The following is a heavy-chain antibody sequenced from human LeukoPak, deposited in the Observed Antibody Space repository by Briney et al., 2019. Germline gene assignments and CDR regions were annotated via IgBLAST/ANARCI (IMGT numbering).Heavy chain of an antibody. CDR1: GFTVSSNY. CDR2: IYSGGST. Sequence: GGSLRLSCAASGFTVSSNYMSWVRQAPGKGLEWVSVIYSGGSTYYADSVKGRFTISRDNSKNTLYLQMNSLRAEDTAVYYCTRSGWSGAFDIWGQGTMVTVSS. V-gene: IGHV3-53*01. D-gene: IGHD6-19*01. CDR3: TRSGWSGAFDI. J-gene: IGHJ3*02.